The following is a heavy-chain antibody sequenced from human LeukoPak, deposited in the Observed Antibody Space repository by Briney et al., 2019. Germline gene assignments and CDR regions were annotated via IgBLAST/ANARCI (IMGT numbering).Heavy chain of an antibody. CDR3: ARDSGYDSRGFYYGGFDP. V-gene: IGHV4-4*09. CDR1: GGSISDSY. D-gene: IGHD3-22*01. CDR2: IYTSGST. J-gene: IGHJ5*02. Sequence: AETLSLTCTVSGGSISDSYWSWIRQPPGKGLEWIGYIYTSGSTNYNPSLRSRVTMSVATSKDQFSLRLSSVTAADTAVYYCARDSGYDSRGFYYGGFDPWGQGILVTVSS.